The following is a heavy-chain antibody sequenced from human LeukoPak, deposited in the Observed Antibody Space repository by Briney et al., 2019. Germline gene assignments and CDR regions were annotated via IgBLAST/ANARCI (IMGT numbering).Heavy chain of an antibody. D-gene: IGHD3-22*01. J-gene: IGHJ4*02. CDR3: ARDEGYYDSSGYLDY. Sequence: GGSQRLSCAASVFTFSSYAMLWVRGAPGKGLEGVAVISCGGSNKYYADYMKGRFTITRDNSKNTLDLQMNSLRAEDTAVYYCARDEGYYDSSGYLDYWGQGTLVTVSS. V-gene: IGHV3-30*01. CDR2: ISCGGSNK. CDR1: VFTFSSYA.